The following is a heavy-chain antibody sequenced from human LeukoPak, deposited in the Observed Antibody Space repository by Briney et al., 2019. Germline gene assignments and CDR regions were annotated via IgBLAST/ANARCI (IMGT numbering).Heavy chain of an antibody. J-gene: IGHJ5*02. D-gene: IGHD3-16*02. Sequence: GSLRLSCAASGFTFSSYAMSWVRQPPGKGLEWIGEINHSGSTNYNPSLKSRVTISVDTSKNQFSLKLSSVTAADTAVYYCARRGDYVWGSYRNERGGWFDPWGQGTLVTVSS. CDR1: GFTFSSYA. CDR2: INHSGST. V-gene: IGHV4-34*01. CDR3: ARRGDYVWGSYRNERGGWFDP.